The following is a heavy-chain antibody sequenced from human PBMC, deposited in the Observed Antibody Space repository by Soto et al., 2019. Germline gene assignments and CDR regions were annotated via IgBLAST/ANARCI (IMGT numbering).Heavy chain of an antibody. V-gene: IGHV1-69*05. CDR1: GGTFSSYA. J-gene: IGHJ4*02. D-gene: IGHD5-18*01. CDR3: ARDGSYGYGDIDY. CDR2: IIPIFGTT. Sequence: SVKVSCKASGGTFSSYAISWVRQAPGQGLEWMGGIIPIFGTTNYAQKLQGRVTMTTDKSTSTAYMELRSLRSDDTAVYYCARDGSYGYGDIDYWGQGTLVTVSS.